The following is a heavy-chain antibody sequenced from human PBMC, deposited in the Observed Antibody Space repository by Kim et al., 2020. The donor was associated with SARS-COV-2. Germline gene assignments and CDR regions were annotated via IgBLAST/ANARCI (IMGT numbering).Heavy chain of an antibody. Sequence: GGSLRLSCAASGFTFSSYWMSWVRQAPGKGLEWVANIKQDGSEKYYVDSVKGRFTISRDNAKNSLYLQMNSLRAEDTAVYYCARNRAIAAGNYYYYYGMDVWGQGTTVTVSS. CDR3: ARNRAIAAGNYYYYYGMDV. CDR1: GFTFSSYW. V-gene: IGHV3-7*03. J-gene: IGHJ6*02. CDR2: IKQDGSEK. D-gene: IGHD6-13*01.